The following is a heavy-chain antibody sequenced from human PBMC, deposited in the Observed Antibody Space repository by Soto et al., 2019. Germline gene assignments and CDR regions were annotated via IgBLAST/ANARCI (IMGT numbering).Heavy chain of an antibody. Sequence: GASVKVSCKASGGTFSSYAISWVRQAPGQGLEWMGGIIPIFGTANYAQKFQGRVTITADESTSTAYMELSSLRSEDTAVYYCARDEQLGLRYYYYYGMDVWGQGTTVTVSS. CDR2: IIPIFGTA. CDR1: GGTFSSYA. J-gene: IGHJ6*02. D-gene: IGHD6-6*01. CDR3: ARDEQLGLRYYYYYGMDV. V-gene: IGHV1-69*13.